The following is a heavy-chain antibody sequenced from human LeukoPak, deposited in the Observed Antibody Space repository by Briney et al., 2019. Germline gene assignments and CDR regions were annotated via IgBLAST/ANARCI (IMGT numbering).Heavy chain of an antibody. V-gene: IGHV4-59*11. CDR2: IYSSGNT. CDR1: DGSISSHY. CDR3: ATEGYSYLPDY. J-gene: IGHJ4*02. D-gene: IGHD5-18*01. Sequence: PSETLSLTCTVSDGSISSHYWSWFRQPPGKGLEWIGYIYSSGNTNYNPSLKSRVTISPGTSKNQFSLKLTSVTAADTAVYYCATEGYSYLPDYWGQGTLVTVSS.